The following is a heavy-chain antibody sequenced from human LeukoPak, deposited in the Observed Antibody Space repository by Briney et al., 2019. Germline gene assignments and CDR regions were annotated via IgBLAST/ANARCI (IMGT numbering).Heavy chain of an antibody. D-gene: IGHD6-19*01. Sequence: SVKVSCKASGGTFSSYAISWVRQAPGQGLEWMGRIIPILGIANYAQKFQGRVTITADKSTSTAYMELSSLRSEDTAVYYCASLLSGIAVAGSFDPWGQGTLVTVSS. CDR2: IIPILGIA. CDR3: ASLLSGIAVAGSFDP. J-gene: IGHJ5*02. V-gene: IGHV1-69*04. CDR1: GGTFSSYA.